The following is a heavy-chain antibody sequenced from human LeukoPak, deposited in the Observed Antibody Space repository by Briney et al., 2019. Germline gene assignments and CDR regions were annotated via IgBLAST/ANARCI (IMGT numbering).Heavy chain of an antibody. Sequence: PGGSLRLSCAASGFTFSDYYMSWIREAPGEGVEWVSYISSSSSYTNYADSVKSRFTISRDNAKNTLYLQMNSLRAEDTAVYYCARYRQLKDWFDPWGQGTPVTVS. V-gene: IGHV3-11*06. CDR3: ARYRQLKDWFDP. CDR2: ISSSSSYT. CDR1: GFTFSDYY. J-gene: IGHJ5*02. D-gene: IGHD3-10*01.